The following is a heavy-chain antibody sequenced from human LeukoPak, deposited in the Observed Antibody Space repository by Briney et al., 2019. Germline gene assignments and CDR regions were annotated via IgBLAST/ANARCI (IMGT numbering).Heavy chain of an antibody. CDR1: GGSISSYY. J-gene: IGHJ6*03. Sequence: SETLSLTCTVSGGSISSYYWSWIRQPPGKGLEWIGYIYYSGSTNYNPSLKSRVTISVDTSKNPFSLKLSSVTAADTAVYYCARLFSDSSGYYYVYYYYYMDVWGKGTTVTVSS. V-gene: IGHV4-59*01. CDR3: ARLFSDSSGYYYVYYYYYMDV. CDR2: IYYSGST. D-gene: IGHD3-22*01.